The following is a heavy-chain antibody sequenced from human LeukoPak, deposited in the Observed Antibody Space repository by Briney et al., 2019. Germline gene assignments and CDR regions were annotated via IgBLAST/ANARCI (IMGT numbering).Heavy chain of an antibody. CDR2: IDWSGTYI. CDR3: AKDLKAIYGSGSFFDY. CDR1: GFTLDDYA. J-gene: IGHJ4*02. Sequence: PGGSLRLSCEASGFTLDDYAMHWVRQAPGKGLEWVSGIDWSGTYIGYADSVKGRFTISRDNAKNSLYLQMNSLRAEDTALYYCAKDLKAIYGSGSFFDYWGQGTLVTVSS. V-gene: IGHV3-9*01. D-gene: IGHD3-10*01.